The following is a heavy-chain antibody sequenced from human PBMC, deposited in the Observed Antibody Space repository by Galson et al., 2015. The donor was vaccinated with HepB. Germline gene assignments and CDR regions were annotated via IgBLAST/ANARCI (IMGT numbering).Heavy chain of an antibody. J-gene: IGHJ4*02. CDR1: EFIFSDSD. CDR3: SSRDGSLGY. D-gene: IGHD5-24*01. CDR2: IRSKADSYAT. Sequence: SLRLSCAASEFIFSDSDIHWVRQASGKGLEWVGRIRSKADSYATAYAASVQGRFTISRDDSKSTAYLQMNSLKSEDTAVYYCSSRDGSLGYWGQGTLVTVSS. V-gene: IGHV3-73*01.